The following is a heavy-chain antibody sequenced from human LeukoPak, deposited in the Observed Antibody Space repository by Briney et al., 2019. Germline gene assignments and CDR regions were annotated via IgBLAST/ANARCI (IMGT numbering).Heavy chain of an antibody. CDR2: IYYSGST. V-gene: IGHV4-31*03. CDR1: GGSISSGGYY. D-gene: IGHD5-18*01. J-gene: IGHJ6*02. Sequence: PSETLSLTCTVSGGSISSGGYYWRWIRQHPGKGLEWIGYIYYSGSTYYNPSLKSRVTISVDTSKNQFSLKLSSVTAADTAVYYCARSTYSYGYIGMDVWGQGTTVTVSS. CDR3: ARSTYSYGYIGMDV.